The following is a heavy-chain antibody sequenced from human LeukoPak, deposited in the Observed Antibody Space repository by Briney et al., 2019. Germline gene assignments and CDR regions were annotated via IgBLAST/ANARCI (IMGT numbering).Heavy chain of an antibody. Sequence: GGSLRLSCAASGFILSPYSMHWVRQAPGKGLEWVAVISFDGTIKYYGDSVNGRFTISRDNAKNTLYLQMNSLRGEDTAVYYCATYSSSNGREFQYWGQGTLVTVSS. CDR1: GFILSPYS. CDR2: ISFDGTIK. V-gene: IGHV3-30-3*01. CDR3: ATYSSSNGREFQY. J-gene: IGHJ1*01. D-gene: IGHD2-2*01.